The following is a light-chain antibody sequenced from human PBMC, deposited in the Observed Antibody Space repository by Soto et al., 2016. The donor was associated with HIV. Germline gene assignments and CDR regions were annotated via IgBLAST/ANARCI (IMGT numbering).Light chain of an antibody. CDR1: QSISGW. Sequence: DIQMTQSPSTLSASVGDRVIITCRASQSISGWLAWYQQKPGKAPRLPIYKASILESGVPSRFSGNGAGTEFTLTISSLQSEDFATYYCQQYHSYSWTFGPGTKVEIK. J-gene: IGKJ1*01. CDR3: QQYHSYSWT. V-gene: IGKV1-5*03. CDR2: KAS.